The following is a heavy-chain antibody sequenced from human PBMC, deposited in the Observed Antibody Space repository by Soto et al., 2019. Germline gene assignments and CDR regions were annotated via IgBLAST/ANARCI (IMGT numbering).Heavy chain of an antibody. J-gene: IGHJ6*02. D-gene: IGHD5-12*01. CDR3: AKDGPGLGYSGYDQYYYYGMDV. Sequence: QVQLVESGGGVVQPGRSLRLSCAASGFTFSSYGMHWVRQAPGKGLEWVAVISYDGSNKYYADSVKGRFTISRDNSKNTLYLQMNSLRAEDTVVYYCAKDGPGLGYSGYDQYYYYGMDVWGQGTTVTVSS. CDR2: ISYDGSNK. V-gene: IGHV3-30*18. CDR1: GFTFSSYG.